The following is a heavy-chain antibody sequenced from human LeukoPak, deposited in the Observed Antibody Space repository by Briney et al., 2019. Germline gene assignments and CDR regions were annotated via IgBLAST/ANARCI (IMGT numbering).Heavy chain of an antibody. CDR1: GSTFTGYY. CDR2: INPNSGGT. CDR3: ASGLNPNDYYAMDV. Sequence: ASVKLSCKASGSTFTGYYMHWVRQAPGQGLEWMGSINPNSGGTNYAQKFQGRVTITRDTAISTAYMELSRLRSDDTAVYYCASGLNPNDYYAMDVWGQGTTVTVSS. V-gene: IGHV1-2*02. D-gene: IGHD1-14*01. J-gene: IGHJ6*02.